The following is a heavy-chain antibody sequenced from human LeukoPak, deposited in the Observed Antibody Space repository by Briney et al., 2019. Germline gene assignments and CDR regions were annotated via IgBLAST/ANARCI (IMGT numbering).Heavy chain of an antibody. Sequence: GASVKVSCKASGYTFTGYYMHWVRQAPGQGLEWMGWINPNSGGTNYAQKFQGRVTMTRDTSTSTVYMELSSLRSEDTAVYYCAREIAAAGQYYYGMDVWGQGTTVTVSS. J-gene: IGHJ6*02. CDR1: GYTFTGYY. CDR2: INPNSGGT. D-gene: IGHD6-13*01. V-gene: IGHV1-2*02. CDR3: AREIAAAGQYYYGMDV.